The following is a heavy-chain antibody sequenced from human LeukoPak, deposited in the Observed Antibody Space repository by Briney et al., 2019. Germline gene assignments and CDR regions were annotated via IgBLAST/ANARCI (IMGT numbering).Heavy chain of an antibody. CDR1: GFTFSSYA. Sequence: GGSLRLSCAASGFTFSSYAMNWVSQAPGKGREWVSSIRGSGDSTYYADSVKGRFTISRDNSKNTLYLQISSLRAEDTAIYYCAKDGISGWYGNHFDFWGQGTLVTGSS. CDR3: AKDGISGWYGNHFDF. V-gene: IGHV3-23*01. J-gene: IGHJ4*02. D-gene: IGHD6-19*01. CDR2: IRGSGDST.